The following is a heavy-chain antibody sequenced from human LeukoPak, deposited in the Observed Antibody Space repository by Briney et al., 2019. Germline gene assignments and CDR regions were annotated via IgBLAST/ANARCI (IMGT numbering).Heavy chain of an antibody. J-gene: IGHJ4*02. Sequence: PSETLSLTCTVSGYSISSGYLWGWVRQPPGKGLEWIGNIYHSGSTYYNPSLKSRVTISVDTSKNQFSLKLSSVTAADTAVYYCARTLYSSGWCPFDYWGQGALVTVSS. CDR1: GYSISSGYL. CDR3: ARTLYSSGWCPFDY. V-gene: IGHV4-38-2*02. CDR2: IYHSGST. D-gene: IGHD6-19*01.